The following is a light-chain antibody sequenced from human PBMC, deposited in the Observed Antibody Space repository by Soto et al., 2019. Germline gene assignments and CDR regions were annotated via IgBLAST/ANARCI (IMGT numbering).Light chain of an antibody. CDR1: QDIRTY. Sequence: DIRMTQSPSSLSSSVGDIFTITCRASQDIRTYVNWYQQKPGKAPKLLIYAASSLQSGVPSRFSGSGSGTDFTLTISSLQPEDFATYYCQQSYSTWTFGQGTKVDIK. CDR3: QQSYSTWT. V-gene: IGKV1-39*01. J-gene: IGKJ1*01. CDR2: AAS.